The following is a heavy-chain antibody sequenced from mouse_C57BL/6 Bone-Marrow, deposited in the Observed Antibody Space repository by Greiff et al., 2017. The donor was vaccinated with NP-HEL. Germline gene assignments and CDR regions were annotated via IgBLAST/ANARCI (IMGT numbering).Heavy chain of an antibody. CDR3: ARSDSSGYVAY. CDR2: IRNKANGYTT. Sequence: EVQVVESGGGLVQPGGSLSLSCAASGFTFTDYYMSWVRQPPGKALEWLGFIRNKANGYTTEYSASVKGRFTISRDNSQSILYLQMNALRAEDSATYYCARSDSSGYVAYWGQGTLVTVSA. J-gene: IGHJ3*01. CDR1: GFTFTDYY. V-gene: IGHV7-3*01. D-gene: IGHD3-2*02.